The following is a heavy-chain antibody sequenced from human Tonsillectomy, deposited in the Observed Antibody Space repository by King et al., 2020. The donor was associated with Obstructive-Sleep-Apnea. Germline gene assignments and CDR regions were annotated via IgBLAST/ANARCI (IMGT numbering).Heavy chain of an antibody. V-gene: IGHV3-66*01. CDR3: ARGKGDGYNGNAFDI. Sequence: VQLVESGGGLVQPGGSLRLSCAASGFSVSNNYMSWVRQAPGKGLEWVSVIYSSGTTYYADSVKGRFTISRDNSKNTLYLQMNSLRAEDTAVYYCARGKGDGYNGNAFDIWGQGTMVTVSS. J-gene: IGHJ3*02. CDR2: IYSSGTT. D-gene: IGHD5-24*01. CDR1: GFSVSNNY.